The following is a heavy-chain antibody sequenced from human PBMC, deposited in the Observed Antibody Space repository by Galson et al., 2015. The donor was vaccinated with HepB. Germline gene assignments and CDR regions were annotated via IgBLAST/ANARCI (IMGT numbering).Heavy chain of an antibody. Sequence: SAKVSCKASGYTFTSYGISWVRQAPGQGLEWMGWISAYNGNTNYAQKLQGRVTMTTDTSTSTAYMELRSLRSDDTAVYYCASHPSSGSINFDYWGQGTLVTVSS. V-gene: IGHV1-18*01. J-gene: IGHJ4*02. CDR1: GYTFTSYG. CDR2: ISAYNGNT. CDR3: ASHPSSGSINFDY. D-gene: IGHD3-22*01.